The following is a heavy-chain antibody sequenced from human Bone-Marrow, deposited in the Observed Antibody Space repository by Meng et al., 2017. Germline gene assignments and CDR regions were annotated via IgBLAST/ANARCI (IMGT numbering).Heavy chain of an antibody. CDR3: ARATNAVAGGWEFDY. D-gene: IGHD6-19*01. V-gene: IGHV1-69*05. Sequence: SVKVSCKASGYTFTGYYMHWVRQAPGQGLEWMGGIIPIFGTANYAQKFQGRVTITTDESTSTAYMELSSLRSEDTAVYYCARATNAVAGGWEFDYWGQGTLVTVSS. CDR1: GYTFTGYY. J-gene: IGHJ4*02. CDR2: IIPIFGTA.